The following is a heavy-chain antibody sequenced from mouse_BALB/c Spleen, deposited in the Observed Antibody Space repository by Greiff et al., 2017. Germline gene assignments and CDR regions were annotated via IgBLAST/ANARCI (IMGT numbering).Heavy chain of an antibody. CDR2: IDPSDSYT. J-gene: IGHJ3*01. D-gene: IGHD2-2*01. Sequence: QVQLQQPGAELVKPGASVKMSCKASGYTFTSYWMHWVKQRPGQGLEWIGVIDPSDSYTSYNQKFKGKATLTVDTSSSTAYMQLSSLTSEDSAVYDCTRSTMVTRSFAYWGQGTLVTVSA. CDR3: TRSTMVTRSFAY. CDR1: GYTFTSYW. V-gene: IGHV1S127*01.